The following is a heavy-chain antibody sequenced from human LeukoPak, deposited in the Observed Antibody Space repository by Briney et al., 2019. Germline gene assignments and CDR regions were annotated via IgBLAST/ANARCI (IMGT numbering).Heavy chain of an antibody. CDR3: ARERPLVVVPAATTLHVLDLDV. CDR2: INHSGST. J-gene: IGHJ6*02. Sequence: SETLSLTCAVYGGSFSDYYWSWIRQPPGKGPEWIGEINHSGSTNYNPSLKSRVTISVGTSKNQFSLKLTSVTAADTAVYYCARERPLVVVPAATTLHVLDLDVWGQGTTVTVSS. D-gene: IGHD2-2*01. V-gene: IGHV4-34*01. CDR1: GGSFSDYY.